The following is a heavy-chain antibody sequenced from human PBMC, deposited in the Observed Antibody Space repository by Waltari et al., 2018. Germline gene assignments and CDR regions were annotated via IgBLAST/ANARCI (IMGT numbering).Heavy chain of an antibody. CDR1: GGSFSGYY. V-gene: IGHV4-34*01. D-gene: IGHD4-17*01. J-gene: IGHJ3*02. CDR3: ARETVTTTYDAFDI. CDR2: INHSGST. Sequence: QVQLQQWGAGLLKPSETLSLTCAVYGGSFSGYYWSWIRQPPGKGLEWIGEINHSGSTNYNPSLKSRVTISVDTSKNQFSLKLSSVTAADTAVYYCARETVTTTYDAFDIWGQGTMVTVSS.